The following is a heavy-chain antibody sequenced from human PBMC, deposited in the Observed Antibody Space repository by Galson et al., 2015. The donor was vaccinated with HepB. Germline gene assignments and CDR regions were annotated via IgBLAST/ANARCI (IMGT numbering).Heavy chain of an antibody. CDR1: GYRFIEYG. V-gene: IGHV7-4-1*02. CDR2: INPNTGNP. CDR3: ARGPTGALDY. D-gene: IGHD1-1*01. J-gene: IGHJ4*02. Sequence: SVKVSCKASGYRFIEYGVNWVRQAPGQGLEWMGWINPNTGNPTYAQGFTGRFVFSSYTSVTTAYLQISGLAPDDSAIYFCARGPTGALDYWGQGTLVTVSS.